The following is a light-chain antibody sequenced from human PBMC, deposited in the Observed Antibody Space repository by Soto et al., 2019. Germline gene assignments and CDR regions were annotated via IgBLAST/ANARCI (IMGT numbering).Light chain of an antibody. CDR3: QQYGSSGGIT. V-gene: IGKV3-20*01. Sequence: EIVMTQSPATLSVSPGEIATLSCSASQSVSSYLACYQQKPGQAPRLLIHDASSRATGISDRFSGSGSGTDFTLTITRLEPEDSAMYYCQQYGSSGGITFGHGTRLEIK. CDR1: QSVSSY. CDR2: DAS. J-gene: IGKJ5*01.